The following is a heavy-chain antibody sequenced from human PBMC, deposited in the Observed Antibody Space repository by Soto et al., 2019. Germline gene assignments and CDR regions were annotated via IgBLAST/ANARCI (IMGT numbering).Heavy chain of an antibody. D-gene: IGHD3-3*01. Sequence: ASVKVSCKASGYTFTNYGISWVRQAPGQGLEWMGWISAYNGNTNYAQNLQGRVTMTTDTFTSTAYMELRSLRSDDTAVYYCARVDVLRFLGWLIWGQGTLVTVSS. V-gene: IGHV1-18*04. J-gene: IGHJ4*02. CDR2: ISAYNGNT. CDR3: ARVDVLRFLGWLI. CDR1: GYTFTNYG.